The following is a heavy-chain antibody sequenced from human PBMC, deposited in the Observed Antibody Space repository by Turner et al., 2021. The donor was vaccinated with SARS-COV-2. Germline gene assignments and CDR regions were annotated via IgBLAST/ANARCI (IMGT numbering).Heavy chain of an antibody. CDR1: GFIFNNYA. J-gene: IGHJ3*02. Sequence: EVQRLESGGGWVQPGGPLRLLCTACGFIFNNYAMSWVRQAPGKGLGWVAAIGGTGGNTYYADSAKGRFKISRDNSKNTQYLQMNSLGAEDTALYYCTKDYYHSRGYADAFDMWGQGTAVIVSS. CDR3: TKDYYHSRGYADAFDM. V-gene: IGHV3-23*01. CDR2: IGGTGGNT. D-gene: IGHD3-22*01.